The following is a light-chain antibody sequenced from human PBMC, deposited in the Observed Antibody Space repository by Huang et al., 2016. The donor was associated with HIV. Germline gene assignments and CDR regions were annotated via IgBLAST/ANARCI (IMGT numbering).Light chain of an antibody. CDR1: QSVSSN. V-gene: IGKV3-15*01. Sequence: EIVMTQSPATLSVSPGERATLSCRASQSVSSNLAWYQQKPGQAPRLLIDAACTRATGIPSRFSCSGSGTEFTLTISSLQSEDFAVYYCQQYNNWPRTFGQGTKVEIK. J-gene: IGKJ1*01. CDR3: QQYNNWPRT. CDR2: AAC.